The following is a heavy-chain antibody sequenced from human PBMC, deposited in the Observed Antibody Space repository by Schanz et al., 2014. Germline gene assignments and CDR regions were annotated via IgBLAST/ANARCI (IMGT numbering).Heavy chain of an antibody. CDR2: IYMDGSGR. CDR3: TKPDIPATLTGTDVWFDP. CDR1: GFTFSRYW. V-gene: IGHV3-74*02. J-gene: IGHJ5*02. Sequence: EVQLVESGGGLVQPGGSLRLSCAASGFTFSRYWMQWVRQAPGKGLVWVSRIYMDGSGRDYGGSVKGRFTISRDNSKSTENLQVNSLRHENTASYYGTKPDIPATLTGTDVWFDPWGQGTLVTVAS. D-gene: IGHD2-2*02.